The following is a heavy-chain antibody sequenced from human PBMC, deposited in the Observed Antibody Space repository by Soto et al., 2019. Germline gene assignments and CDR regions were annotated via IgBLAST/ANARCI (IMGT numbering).Heavy chain of an antibody. V-gene: IGHV4-34*01. Sequence: SETLSLTCAVYGGSFSGYYWSWIRQPPGKGLEWIGEINHSGSTNYNPSLKSRVTISVDTSKNQFSLKLSSVTAADTAVYYCARSTRRHFYYWGQGALVTVSS. D-gene: IGHD2-2*01. J-gene: IGHJ4*02. CDR2: INHSGST. CDR1: GGSFSGYY. CDR3: ARSTRRHFYY.